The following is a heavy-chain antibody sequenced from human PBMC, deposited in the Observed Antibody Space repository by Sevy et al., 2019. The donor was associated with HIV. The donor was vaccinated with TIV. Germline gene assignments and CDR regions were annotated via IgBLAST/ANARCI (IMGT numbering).Heavy chain of an antibody. CDR3: ARPRANYVDHYFFYAMDV. J-gene: IGHJ6*02. Sequence: GSLRLSCAASGFALSNYYAMHWVRQAPSKGLEWVARIAYDGSDKYYADFVKGRFTISRDNFKNTLYLQMNSLTTEDTAVYYCARPRANYVDHYFFYAMDVWGQGTTVTVSS. CDR1: GFALSNYYA. D-gene: IGHD4-17*01. CDR2: IAYDGSDK. V-gene: IGHV3-30-3*01.